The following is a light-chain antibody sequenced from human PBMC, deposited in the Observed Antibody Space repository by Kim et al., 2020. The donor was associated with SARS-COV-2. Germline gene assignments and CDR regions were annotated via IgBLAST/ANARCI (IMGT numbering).Light chain of an antibody. V-gene: IGKV1-39*01. CDR2: GTS. Sequence: DIHMTQSPSSLSASVGDRVTITCRASQSVFNHLNWYQHKPGRAPELLTYGTSNLHSGVPSRFSGSGFGTDFTLTITSLQPEDSATYYCQQSYSTPPHTFGQGTKLEI. CDR3: QQSYSTPPHT. CDR1: QSVFNH. J-gene: IGKJ2*01.